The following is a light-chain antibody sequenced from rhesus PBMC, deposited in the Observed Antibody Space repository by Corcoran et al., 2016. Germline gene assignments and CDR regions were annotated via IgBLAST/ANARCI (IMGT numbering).Light chain of an antibody. Sequence: DIQMTQSPSSLSASVGDTVTITCLASQGISSYLNWFQQKPGKAPKLLIYAASSLESGVPSRFSGSGSGTEFTLTISSLQPEDFAAYYCLQHNSYPYRFGQGTKVEIK. CDR1: QGISSY. CDR2: AAS. CDR3: LQHNSYPYR. V-gene: IGKV1-28*01. J-gene: IGKJ2*01.